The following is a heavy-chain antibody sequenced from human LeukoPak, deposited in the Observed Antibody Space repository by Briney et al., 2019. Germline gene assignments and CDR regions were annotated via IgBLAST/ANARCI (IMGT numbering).Heavy chain of an antibody. Sequence: GGSLRLSCAASGFTFSSYGMHWVRQAPGKGLEWVAVISYDGSNKYYADSVKGRFTISRDNSKNTLYLQMNSLRAEDTAVYYCAKVPGGPAVDYWGQGTLVTVSS. CDR2: ISYDGSNK. CDR3: AKVPGGPAVDY. D-gene: IGHD6-13*01. CDR1: GFTFSSYG. V-gene: IGHV3-30*18. J-gene: IGHJ4*02.